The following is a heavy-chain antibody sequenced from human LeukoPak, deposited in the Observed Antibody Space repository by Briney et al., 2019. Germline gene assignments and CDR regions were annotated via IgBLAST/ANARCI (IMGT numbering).Heavy chain of an antibody. CDR2: IYYSGST. Sequence: SETLSLTCTVSGGSISSSSYYWGWIRQPPGKGLEWIGSIYYSGSTYYNPSLKSRVTISVDTSKNQFSLKLSSVTAADTAVYYCARVWLTDDAFDIWGQGTMVTVSP. CDR1: GGSISSSSYY. D-gene: IGHD5-24*01. J-gene: IGHJ3*02. V-gene: IGHV4-39*07. CDR3: ARVWLTDDAFDI.